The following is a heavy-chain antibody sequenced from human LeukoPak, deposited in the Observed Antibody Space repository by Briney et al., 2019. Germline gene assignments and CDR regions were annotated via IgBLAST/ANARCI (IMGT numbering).Heavy chain of an antibody. V-gene: IGHV4-59*01. CDR2: IYYSGST. J-gene: IGHJ5*02. CDR3: ARVGERVYCSSTSSSSHNWFDP. D-gene: IGHD2-2*01. Sequence: SETLSLTCTVSGGSISSYYWSWIRQPPGKGLEWIGYIYYSGSTNYNPSLKSRVTISVDTSKNQFSLKLSSVTAADTAVYYCARVGERVYCSSTSSSSHNWFDPWGQGTLVTVSS. CDR1: GGSISSYY.